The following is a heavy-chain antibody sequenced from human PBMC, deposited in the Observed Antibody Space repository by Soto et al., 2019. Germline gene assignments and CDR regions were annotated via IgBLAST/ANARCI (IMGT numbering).Heavy chain of an antibody. CDR3: ARDPTRSSSWDYYYYGMDV. CDR1: GGSISSGGYY. Sequence: SETLSLTCTVSGGSISSGGYYWSWIRQHPGKGLEWIGYIYYSGSTYYNPSLKSRVTISVDTSKNQFSLKLSSVTAADTAVYYCARDPTRSSSWDYYYYGMDVWGQGTTVTVPS. D-gene: IGHD6-13*01. CDR2: IYYSGST. V-gene: IGHV4-31*03. J-gene: IGHJ6*02.